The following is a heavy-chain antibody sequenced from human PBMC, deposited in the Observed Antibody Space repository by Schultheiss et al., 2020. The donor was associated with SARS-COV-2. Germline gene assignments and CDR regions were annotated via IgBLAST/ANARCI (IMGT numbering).Heavy chain of an antibody. J-gene: IGHJ4*01. V-gene: IGHV1-8*01. CDR3: ARVLGLVGASPFDS. D-gene: IGHD1-26*01. CDR2: MNPNSGNT. CDR1: GYTFTSYD. Sequence: ASVKVSCKASGYTFTSYDINWVRQATGQGLEWMGWMNPNSGNTGYAQKFQGRVTMTRNTSISTAYMELSSLRSDDTAVYYCARVLGLVGASPFDSWGQGTLVTVSS.